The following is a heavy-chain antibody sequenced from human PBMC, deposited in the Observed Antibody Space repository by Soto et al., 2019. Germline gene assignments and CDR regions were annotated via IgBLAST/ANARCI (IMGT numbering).Heavy chain of an antibody. CDR2: IYYSGST. Sequence: PSETLSLTCTVSGGSISSGGYYWSWIRQHPGKGLEWIGYIYYSGSTNYNPSLKSRVTISVDTSKNQFSLKLSSVTAADTAVYYCARRQLGSSSSKGPTWFDPWGQGTLVTVSS. J-gene: IGHJ5*02. V-gene: IGHV4-61*08. CDR3: ARRQLGSSSSKGPTWFDP. D-gene: IGHD6-6*01. CDR1: GGSISSGGYY.